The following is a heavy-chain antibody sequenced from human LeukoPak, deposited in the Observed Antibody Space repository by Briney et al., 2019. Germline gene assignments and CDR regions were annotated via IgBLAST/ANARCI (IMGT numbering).Heavy chain of an antibody. D-gene: IGHD3-16*01. V-gene: IGHV5-51*01. CDR1: GYSFTSYW. J-gene: IGHJ4*02. Sequence: GESLKISCKGSGYSFTSYWIGWVRQMPGKGLEWMGIIYPGDSDTRYSPSFQGQVTISADKSISTAYLQWSSLKASDTAMYYCARHVRSPRGGGYFDYWGQGSLVTVSS. CDR3: ARHVRSPRGGGYFDY. CDR2: IYPGDSDT.